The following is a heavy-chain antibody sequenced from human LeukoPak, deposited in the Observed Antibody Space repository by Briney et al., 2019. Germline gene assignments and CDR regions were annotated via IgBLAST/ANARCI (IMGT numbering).Heavy chain of an antibody. V-gene: IGHV1-69*11. CDR1: GGTFSSYA. CDR3: TIIPNVILFTHYFEY. J-gene: IGHJ4*02. Sequence: ASVKVSCKASGGTFSSYAISWVRQAPGQGLEWMESIIPFLGTTNYAQKFQGRVTITADEPTRTAYMELTYVRSDDTAVYYCTIIPNVILFTHYFEYWGQGTLVTVSS. CDR2: IIPFLGTT. D-gene: IGHD2-21*01.